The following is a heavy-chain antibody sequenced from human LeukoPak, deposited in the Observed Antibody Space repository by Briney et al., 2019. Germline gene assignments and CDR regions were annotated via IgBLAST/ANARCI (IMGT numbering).Heavy chain of an antibody. D-gene: IGHD6-13*01. J-gene: IGHJ5*02. Sequence: SETLSLTCTVSGGSISSYYWSWIRQPPGKGLEWIGYIYYSGSTNYNPSLKSRVTISVDTSKNQFSLKLSSVTAADTAAYYCARASTDIAAAGADWFDPWGQGTLVTVSS. CDR3: ARASTDIAAAGADWFDP. CDR1: GGSISSYY. V-gene: IGHV4-59*01. CDR2: IYYSGST.